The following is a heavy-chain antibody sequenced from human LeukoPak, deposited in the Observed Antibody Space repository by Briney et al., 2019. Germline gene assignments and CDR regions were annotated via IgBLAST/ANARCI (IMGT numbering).Heavy chain of an antibody. CDR1: GYSISSGYY. Sequence: SETLSLTCTVSGYSISSGYYWGWIRQPPGKGLEWIGSIYHSGSTYYNPSLKSRVTIPVDTSKNQFSLKLSSVTAADTAVYYCARDKEPFDYWGQGTLVTVSS. J-gene: IGHJ4*02. CDR2: IYHSGST. V-gene: IGHV4-38-2*02. CDR3: ARDKEPFDY.